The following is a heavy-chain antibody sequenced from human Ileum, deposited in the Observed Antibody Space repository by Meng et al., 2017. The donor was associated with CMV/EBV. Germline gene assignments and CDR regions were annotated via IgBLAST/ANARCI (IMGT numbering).Heavy chain of an antibody. CDR3: ARASGIAVAGTGRYFDY. V-gene: IGHV3-30*03. CDR2: ISIDGTNK. Sequence: FTFNSYGMHWVRQAPGKGLEWVALISIDGTNKYYADSVKGRFTISRDNSQNTLYLQLNSLRAEDTAVYYCARASGIAVAGTGRYFDYWGQGTLVTVSS. D-gene: IGHD6-19*01. J-gene: IGHJ4*02. CDR1: FTFNSYG.